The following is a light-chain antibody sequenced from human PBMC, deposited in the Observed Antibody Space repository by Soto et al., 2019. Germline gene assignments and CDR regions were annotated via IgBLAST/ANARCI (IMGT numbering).Light chain of an antibody. Sequence: ELVLTQSPATLSLSPGERATLSCRASQSVSSYLAWYQQKPGQAPRLLIYDASNRATGIPARFSGSGSGTDFTLTISSLEPEDFAVYYCQQRSNYTSEFTFGPGTKVDIK. CDR2: DAS. CDR1: QSVSSY. CDR3: QQRSNYTSEFT. J-gene: IGKJ3*01. V-gene: IGKV3-11*01.